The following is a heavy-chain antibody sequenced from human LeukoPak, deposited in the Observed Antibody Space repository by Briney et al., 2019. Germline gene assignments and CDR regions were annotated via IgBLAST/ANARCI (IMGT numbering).Heavy chain of an antibody. V-gene: IGHV1-2*02. CDR1: GYTFTGYY. J-gene: IGHJ4*02. CDR2: INPNSGGT. CDR3: ARYYDSSGYSSGNFDY. D-gene: IGHD3-22*01. Sequence: GASVKVSCKASGYTFTGYYMHWVRQAPGQGLEWMGWINPNSGGTNYAQKFQGRVTMTRDTSISTAYMELSRLRSDDTAVYYCARYYDSSGYSSGNFDYWGQGTLVTVSS.